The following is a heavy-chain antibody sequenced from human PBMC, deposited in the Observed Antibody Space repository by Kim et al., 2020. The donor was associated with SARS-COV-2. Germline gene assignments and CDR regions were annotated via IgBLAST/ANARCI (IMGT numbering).Heavy chain of an antibody. CDR1: GFTFTSYW. Sequence: GESLKISCKASGFTFTSYWIGWVRQMPGKGLEWMGIIYHSDFDTRYSPAFQGQVTISADRSITTAYLQWSSLKASDTAMYYCARGVNYGGDYWGQGTLVTVSS. CDR3: ARGVNYGGDY. D-gene: IGHD2-21*01. CDR2: IYHSDFDT. J-gene: IGHJ4*02. V-gene: IGHV5-51*01.